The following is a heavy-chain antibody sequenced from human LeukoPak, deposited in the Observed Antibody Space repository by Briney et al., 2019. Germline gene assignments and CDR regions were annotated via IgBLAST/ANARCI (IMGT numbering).Heavy chain of an antibody. Sequence: SETLSLTCTVSGGSISSYYWSWIRQPPGKGLEWIGYIYYSGSTNYNPSLKSRVTISVDTSKNQFSLKLCSVTAADTAVYYCASYSYYYDSSGYFDYWGQGTLVTVSS. CDR1: GGSISSYY. CDR3: ASYSYYYDSSGYFDY. CDR2: IYYSGST. V-gene: IGHV4-59*01. J-gene: IGHJ4*02. D-gene: IGHD3-22*01.